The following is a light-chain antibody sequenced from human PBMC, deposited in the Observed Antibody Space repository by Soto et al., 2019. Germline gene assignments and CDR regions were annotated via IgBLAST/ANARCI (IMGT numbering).Light chain of an antibody. CDR1: QSVSSN. J-gene: IGKJ2*01. CDR2: GAS. V-gene: IGKV3D-15*01. Sequence: IVLTQSPATLSVSPGERATLSCRASQSVSSNLAWHQQRPGQAPRLLIYGASTRATGVPARFSGGGSGTEFTLTITSLQSEDFAVYYCQHYNNWPHTFGQGTRLEIK. CDR3: QHYNNWPHT.